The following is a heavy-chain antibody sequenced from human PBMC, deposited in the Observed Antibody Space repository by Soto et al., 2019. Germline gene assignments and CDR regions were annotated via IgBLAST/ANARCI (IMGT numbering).Heavy chain of an antibody. V-gene: IGHV4-39*01. J-gene: IGHJ3*02. Sequence: PSSSXSLTCTVGVCCIIIRGYYLCWIRQPPGKGREWIGSLYYSGSTYYNPSLKSRVTISVDTSKNQFSLKLSSVNATDTAVYHSARPIDDRRKYHDFDISGDGTMVT. CDR2: LYYSGST. D-gene: IGHD1-1*01. CDR1: VCCIIIRGYY. CDR3: ARPIDDRRKYHDFDI.